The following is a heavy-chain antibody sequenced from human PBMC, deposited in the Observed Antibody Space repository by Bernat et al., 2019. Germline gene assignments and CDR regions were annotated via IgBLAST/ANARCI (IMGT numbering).Heavy chain of an antibody. Sequence: QVQLQESGSGLAKPSETLSLTCTVSGGSISSYYWSWIRQPPGKGLEWIGYIYYSGSTNYNPSLKSRVTISVDTSKNQFSLKLSSVTAADTAVYYCATGHPVDYWGQGTLVTVSS. CDR3: ATGHPVDY. D-gene: IGHD4-17*01. CDR2: IYYSGST. V-gene: IGHV4-59*01. J-gene: IGHJ4*02. CDR1: GGSISSYY.